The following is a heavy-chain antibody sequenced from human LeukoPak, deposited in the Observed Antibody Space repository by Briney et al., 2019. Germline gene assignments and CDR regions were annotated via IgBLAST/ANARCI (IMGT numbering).Heavy chain of an antibody. J-gene: IGHJ4*02. V-gene: IGHV4-34*01. CDR2: INHSGST. CDR3: AILDRGVVGATNY. D-gene: IGHD1-26*01. Sequence: SETLSLTCAVYGGSFSGYYWSWIPPPPGNGLEGSGEINHSGSTNYNPSLKSRVTISVDTSKNQFSLKLSSVTAADTAVYYCAILDRGVVGATNYWGQGTLVTVSS. CDR1: GGSFSGYY.